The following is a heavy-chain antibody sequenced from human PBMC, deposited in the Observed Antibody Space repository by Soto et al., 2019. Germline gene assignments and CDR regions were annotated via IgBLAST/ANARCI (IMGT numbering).Heavy chain of an antibody. V-gene: IGHV3-48*01. J-gene: IGHJ4*02. CDR1: GFTFSSYS. CDR3: ARDSGYSYGPLDY. D-gene: IGHD5-18*01. Sequence: EVQLVESGGGLVQPGGSLRLSCAASGFTFSSYSMNWVRQAPGKGLEWVSYISSSSSTIYYADSVKGRFTISRDNAKNSLYLKMNSVRAEDTAVYYCARDSGYSYGPLDYWGQGTLVTVYS. CDR2: ISSSSSTI.